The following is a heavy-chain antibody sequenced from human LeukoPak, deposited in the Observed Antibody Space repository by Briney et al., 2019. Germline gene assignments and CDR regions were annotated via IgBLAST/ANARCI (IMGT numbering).Heavy chain of an antibody. Sequence: GGSLRLSCAVSGFTVSSNYMSWVRQAPGKGLEWVSVIYSDDNTYYADSVKGRFTISRDNAKNSLYLQMNSLRAEDTAVYYCARGRLERSYGYRYYMDVWGKGTTVTVSS. J-gene: IGHJ6*03. CDR2: IYSDDNT. D-gene: IGHD5-18*01. V-gene: IGHV3-66*01. CDR3: ARGRLERSYGYRYYMDV. CDR1: GFTVSSNY.